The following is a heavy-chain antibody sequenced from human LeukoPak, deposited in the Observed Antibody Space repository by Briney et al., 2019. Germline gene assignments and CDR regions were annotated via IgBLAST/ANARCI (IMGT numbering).Heavy chain of an antibody. CDR1: GFTFSDYY. Sequence: GGSLRLSCAASGFTFSDYYMSWIRQAPGKGLEWVSYISSSGSTIYYADSVKGRFTISRDNAKNSLYLQMNSLRAEDTAVYYCATNPGVTLLFWVWWGQGTLVTVSS. CDR2: ISSSGSTI. D-gene: IGHD3-10*01. V-gene: IGHV3-11*01. J-gene: IGHJ4*02. CDR3: ATNPGVTLLFWVW.